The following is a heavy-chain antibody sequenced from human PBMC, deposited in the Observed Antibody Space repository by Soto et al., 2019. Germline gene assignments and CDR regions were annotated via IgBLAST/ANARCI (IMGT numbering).Heavy chain of an antibody. Sequence: GASVKVSCKAFGYTLTSYGISWVRQAPGQGLEWMGWISAYNGNTNYAQKLQGRVTMTTDTSTSTAYMELRSLRSDDTAVYYCARDKSSSGKQPHYCYGMDVWGQGTTVTVSS. CDR3: ARDKSSSGKQPHYCYGMDV. D-gene: IGHD3-10*01. CDR1: GYTLTSYG. J-gene: IGHJ6*02. V-gene: IGHV1-18*01. CDR2: ISAYNGNT.